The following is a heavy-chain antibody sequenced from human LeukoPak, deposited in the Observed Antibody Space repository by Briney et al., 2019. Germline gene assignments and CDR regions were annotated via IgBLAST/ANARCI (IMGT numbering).Heavy chain of an antibody. V-gene: IGHV3-74*01. CDR2: INSDGSST. CDR1: GFTFSSYW. J-gene: IGHJ4*02. D-gene: IGHD1-26*01. CDR3: VKRLAATSPPYDY. Sequence: PGGSLRLSCAASGFTFSSYWMHWVRQAPGKGLVWVSRINSDGSSTSYADSVKGRFTISRDNSKNTLFLQMSSLRAEDTAVYYCVKRLAATSPPYDYWGQGTLVTVSS.